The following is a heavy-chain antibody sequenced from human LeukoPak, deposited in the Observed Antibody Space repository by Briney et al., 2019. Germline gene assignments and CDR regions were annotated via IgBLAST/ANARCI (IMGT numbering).Heavy chain of an antibody. D-gene: IGHD2-8*01. CDR1: GFTFSSYG. CDR3: AKDRVLGDY. CDR2: ISYDGSNK. Sequence: GRSLRLSCAASGFTFSSYGMHWVRQATGKGLEWVAVISYDGSNKYYADSVKGRFTISRDNSKNTLYLQMNSLRAEDTAVYYCAKDRVLGDYWGQGTLVTVSS. J-gene: IGHJ4*02. V-gene: IGHV3-30*18.